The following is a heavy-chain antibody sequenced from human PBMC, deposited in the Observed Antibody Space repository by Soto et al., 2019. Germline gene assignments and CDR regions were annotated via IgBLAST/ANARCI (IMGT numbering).Heavy chain of an antibody. CDR3: ARDGHMTTIGLDS. V-gene: IGHV1-18*01. J-gene: IGHJ4*02. D-gene: IGHD4-4*01. Sequence: GASVKVSCKASGYTFSNYGISWVRQAPGQGLEWMGWISGFNGATEYAQKFQGRVTMTADTSTSTAYMELRSLISDDTAVYYCARDGHMTTIGLDSWGQGALVTAPQ. CDR1: GYTFSNYG. CDR2: ISGFNGAT.